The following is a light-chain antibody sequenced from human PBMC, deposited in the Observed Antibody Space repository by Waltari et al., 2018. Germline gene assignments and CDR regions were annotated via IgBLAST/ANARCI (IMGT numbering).Light chain of an antibody. Sequence: QSALTQPASVSGSPGQSITISCTATSRDVGPNTLVSWYQQHPGQAPKVVIYEGSERPSGISNRFSGSKSGITASLTISGLQPEDEADYYCCSYAGSGTFVVFGGGTKLTVL. CDR2: EGS. CDR3: CSYAGSGTFVV. J-gene: IGLJ2*01. CDR1: SRDVGPNTL. V-gene: IGLV2-23*03.